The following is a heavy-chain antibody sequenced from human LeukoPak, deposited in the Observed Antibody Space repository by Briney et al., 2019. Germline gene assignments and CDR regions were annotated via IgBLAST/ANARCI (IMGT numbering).Heavy chain of an antibody. D-gene: IGHD3-10*01. CDR2: IYPGDSDT. J-gene: IGHJ4*02. Sequence: GESLKISCKGSGYSFTSYWIGWVRQMPGKGLGWMGIIYPGDSDTRYSPSFQGQVTISADKSIGTAYLQWSSLKASDTAIYFCAKLDSINFFDYWGQGTLVTVSS. V-gene: IGHV5-51*01. CDR3: AKLDSINFFDY. CDR1: GYSFTSYW.